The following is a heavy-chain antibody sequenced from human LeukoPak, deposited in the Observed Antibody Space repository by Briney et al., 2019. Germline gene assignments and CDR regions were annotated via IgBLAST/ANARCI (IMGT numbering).Heavy chain of an antibody. D-gene: IGHD5-12*01. CDR1: GGSISCYY. J-gene: IGHJ6*03. Sequence: PSEILSFSWTVAGGSISCYYWSWIQQPAGKRLEWIGRIYTSGSTNYNPSLKSRVTISVDTSKNQSSLKLSSVTAADTAVYYCARAGGDRVATITFAVSFYYYYMDVWGKGTTVTVSS. V-gene: IGHV4-4*07. CDR3: ARAGGDRVATITFAVSFYYYYMDV. CDR2: IYTSGST.